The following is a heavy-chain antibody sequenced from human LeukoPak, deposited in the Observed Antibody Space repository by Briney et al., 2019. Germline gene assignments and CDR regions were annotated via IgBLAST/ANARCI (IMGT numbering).Heavy chain of an antibody. J-gene: IGHJ4*02. CDR1: GYSISSGYY. V-gene: IGHV4-38-2*01. CDR3: ARSQDGLFDY. CDR2: IYHSGST. Sequence: SETLSLTCAVSGYSISSGYYWGWIRPPPGKGLEWIGSIYHSGSTYYNPSLKSRVTISVDTSKNQFSLKLSSVTAADTAVYYCARSQDGLFDYWGQGTLVTVSS.